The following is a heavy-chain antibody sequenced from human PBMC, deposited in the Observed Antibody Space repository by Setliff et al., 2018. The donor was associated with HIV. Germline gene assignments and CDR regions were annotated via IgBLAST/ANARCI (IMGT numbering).Heavy chain of an antibody. CDR1: GFTFSAYA. Sequence: GVSLRLSCAASGFTFSAYAMHWVRQAPGKGLEYVSAISSNGLSTYYAASVKGRFTISRDNSKSTLYLQMGSLRAEDMAVYYCARDAEVGTTYFDNWGQGTRVTVSS. CDR3: ARDAEVGTTYFDN. CDR2: ISSNGLST. V-gene: IGHV3-64*02. D-gene: IGHD1-26*01. J-gene: IGHJ4*02.